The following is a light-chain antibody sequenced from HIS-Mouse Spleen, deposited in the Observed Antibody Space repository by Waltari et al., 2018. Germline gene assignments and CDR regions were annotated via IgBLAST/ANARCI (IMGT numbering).Light chain of an antibody. CDR1: SSDVGSYNL. CDR3: CSYAGSSTFVV. Sequence: QSALTQPASVSGSPGQSITIPCTGPSSDVGSYNLVSWYQQHPGKAPKLLLYEGSKRPSGVSNRFSGSKSGNTASLTISGLQAEDEADYYCCSYAGSSTFVVFGGGTKLTVL. CDR2: EGS. J-gene: IGLJ2*01. V-gene: IGLV2-23*01.